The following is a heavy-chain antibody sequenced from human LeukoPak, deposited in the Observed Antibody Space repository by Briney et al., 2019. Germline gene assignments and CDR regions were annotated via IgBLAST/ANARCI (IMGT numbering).Heavy chain of an antibody. CDR2: IWYDGSNK. CDR3: LIVVVPAAMRDYYYGMDV. V-gene: IGHV3-33*01. CDR1: GFTFSSYG. J-gene: IGHJ6*04. Sequence: QPGRSLRLSCAASGFTFSSYGMHWVRQAPGKGLEWVAVIWYDGSNKYYADSVKGRFTISRDNSKNTLYLQMNSLRAEDTAVYYCLIVVVPAAMRDYYYGMDVWGKGTTVTVSS. D-gene: IGHD2-2*01.